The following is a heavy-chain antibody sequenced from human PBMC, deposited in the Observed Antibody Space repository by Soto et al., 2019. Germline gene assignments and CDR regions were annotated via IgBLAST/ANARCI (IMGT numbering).Heavy chain of an antibody. Sequence: QVQLQESGPGLVKPSETLSLTCTVSGGSISGGVHSWSWIRQPPGKGLEWIGHIFDSGSTYYNPSLKSRLTILVDTSKNPCSLRLSSVTAADTAVYYCARDIMPLTNHWYFDLWGRVTLVTVSS. CDR2: IFDSGST. CDR3: ARDIMPLTNHWYFDL. V-gene: IGHV4-30-4*01. J-gene: IGHJ2*01. CDR1: GGSISGGVHS. D-gene: IGHD2-8*01.